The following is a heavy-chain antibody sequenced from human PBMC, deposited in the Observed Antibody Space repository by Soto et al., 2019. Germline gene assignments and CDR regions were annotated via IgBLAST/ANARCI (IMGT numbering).Heavy chain of an antibody. CDR3: ARDLNWNQADY. CDR2: VNTDGSTT. J-gene: IGHJ4*02. V-gene: IGHV3-74*01. D-gene: IGHD1-20*01. Sequence: EVQLVESGGGLVQPGGSLRLSCAASGFTFSRYWMHWVRQTPEKGLVWVSRVNTDGSTTNYADSVKGRFTVSRDNTKNTLYLQMNSLRAEDTAVYSCARDLNWNQADYWGQGTLVTVSS. CDR1: GFTFSRYW.